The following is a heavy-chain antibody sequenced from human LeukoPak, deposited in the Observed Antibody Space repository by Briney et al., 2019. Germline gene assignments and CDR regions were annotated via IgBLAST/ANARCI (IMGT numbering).Heavy chain of an antibody. D-gene: IGHD2-21*02. V-gene: IGHV3-21*01. Sequence: GGSLRLSCAASGFTFSSYSMNWVRQAPGKGLDWVSSISSSSSYIYYADSVKGRFTISRDNAKNSLYLQMNSLRAEDTAVYYCARAYCGGDCYPQYFQHWGQGTLVTVSS. CDR3: ARAYCGGDCYPQYFQH. CDR2: ISSSSSYI. CDR1: GFTFSSYS. J-gene: IGHJ1*01.